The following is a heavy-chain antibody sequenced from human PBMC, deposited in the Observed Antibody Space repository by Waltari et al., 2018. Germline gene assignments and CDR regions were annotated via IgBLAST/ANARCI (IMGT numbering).Heavy chain of an antibody. CDR2: IKQDGSEK. J-gene: IGHJ4*02. Sequence: EVQLVESGGGLVQPGGSLRLPCAASGFTSSNSGTGWVRQAPGKGLEWVANIKQDGSEKDYVDSVKGRFTISRDNAKNSLYLQMNSLRAEDTAVYYCGRDRGYGQSDSWGQGTLVTVSS. CDR1: GFTSSNSG. V-gene: IGHV3-7*03. D-gene: IGHD5-18*01. CDR3: GRDRGYGQSDS.